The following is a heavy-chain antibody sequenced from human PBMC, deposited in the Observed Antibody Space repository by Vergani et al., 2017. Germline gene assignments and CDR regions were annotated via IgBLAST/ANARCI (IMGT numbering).Heavy chain of an antibody. CDR1: GYSISSGYY. D-gene: IGHD3-22*01. Sequence: QVQLQESGPGLVKPSETLSLTCAVSGYSISSGYYWGWIRQPPGKGLEWIGSIYHSGSTYYNPSLKSRVTISVDTSKNQFSLKLSSVTAADTAVYYCAGMGGYDEGDAFRIGYFDSWGPGILVTVSS. CDR3: AGMGGYDEGDAFRIGYFDS. J-gene: IGHJ4*02. V-gene: IGHV4-38-2*01. CDR2: IYHSGST.